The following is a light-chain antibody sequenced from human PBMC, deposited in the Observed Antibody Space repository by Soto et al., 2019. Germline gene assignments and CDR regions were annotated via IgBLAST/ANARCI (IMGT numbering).Light chain of an antibody. V-gene: IGLV2-14*03. Sequence: QSALTQPASVSGSPGQSITISCTGTSSDFGAYNYVSWYQQLPDKAPKLLIYDVSNRPSGVSNRFSGSKSGSTASLTISGLQAEDEADYYCSSYTTSTTRIFGGGTKLTV. J-gene: IGLJ2*01. CDR1: SSDFGAYNY. CDR2: DVS. CDR3: SSYTTSTTRI.